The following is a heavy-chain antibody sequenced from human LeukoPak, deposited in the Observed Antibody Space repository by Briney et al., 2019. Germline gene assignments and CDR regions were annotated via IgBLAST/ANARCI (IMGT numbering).Heavy chain of an antibody. V-gene: IGHV1-18*01. Sequence: ASVKVSCKASGYTFTSYGISWVRQAPGQGLEWMGWISAYNGNTNYAQKLQGRVTMTTDTSTSTAYMELRSLRSDDTAVYYCARDGQHIAAADPYYFDYWGQGTLVTVSS. D-gene: IGHD6-13*01. CDR3: ARDGQHIAAADPYYFDY. CDR2: ISAYNGNT. J-gene: IGHJ4*02. CDR1: GYTFTSYG.